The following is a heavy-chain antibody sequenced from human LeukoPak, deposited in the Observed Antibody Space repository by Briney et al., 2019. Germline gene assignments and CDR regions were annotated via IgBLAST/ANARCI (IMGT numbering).Heavy chain of an antibody. J-gene: IGHJ5*02. D-gene: IGHD3-22*01. CDR1: GYTLTELS. V-gene: IGHV1-24*01. CDR2: FDPKDGET. Sequence: ASVKVSCKVSGYTLTELSMHWVRQAPGKGLEWMGGFDPKDGETIYAQKFQGRVTMTEDTSTDTAYMELSSLRSEDTAVYYCATASSSGYYKWFDPWGQGTLVTVSS. CDR3: ATASSSGYYKWFDP.